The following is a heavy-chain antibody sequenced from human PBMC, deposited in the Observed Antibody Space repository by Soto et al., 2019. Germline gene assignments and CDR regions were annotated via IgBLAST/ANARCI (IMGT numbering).Heavy chain of an antibody. D-gene: IGHD2-21*02. CDR2: IISIFGTA. CDR1: GGTFSSYA. CDR3: ASATADAFVI. J-gene: IGHJ3*02. Sequence: QVQLVQSGAEVKKPGSSVKVSCKASGGTFSSYAISWVRQAPGQGLEWMGGIISIFGTANYAQKFQGRVTINADESTSTAYMERSSLRYEDTGVYYCASATADAFVIWGQGTMVTVSS. V-gene: IGHV1-69*01.